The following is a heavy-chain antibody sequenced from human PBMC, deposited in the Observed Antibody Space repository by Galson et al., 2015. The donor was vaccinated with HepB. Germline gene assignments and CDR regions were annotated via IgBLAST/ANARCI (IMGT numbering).Heavy chain of an antibody. J-gene: IGHJ5*02. D-gene: IGHD2-2*01. V-gene: IGHV1-69*13. Sequence: SVKVSCKASGGTFSNYAISWVRQAHGQGLEWMGGIIPIFGTANYAQKFQGRVTITADESTSTAYMELSSLRSEDTAVYYCARGRNGVTDIVVVPAATQPKGWFDPWGQGTLVTVSS. CDR3: ARGRNGVTDIVVVPAATQPKGWFDP. CDR2: IIPIFGTA. CDR1: GGTFSNYA.